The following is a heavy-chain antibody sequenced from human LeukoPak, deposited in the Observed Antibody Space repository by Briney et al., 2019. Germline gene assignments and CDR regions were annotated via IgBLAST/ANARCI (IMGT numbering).Heavy chain of an antibody. CDR1: GFTFSSYS. Sequence: GGSLRLSCAASGFTFSSYSMNWVRQAPGKGLEWVSHITASGTAMFYADSVKGRFTISRDNAKNSLYLQMNSLRAEDTAVYYCAKDRSSGWSFFDYWGQGTLVTVSS. CDR2: ITASGTAM. CDR3: AKDRSSGWSFFDY. V-gene: IGHV3-48*01. D-gene: IGHD6-19*01. J-gene: IGHJ4*02.